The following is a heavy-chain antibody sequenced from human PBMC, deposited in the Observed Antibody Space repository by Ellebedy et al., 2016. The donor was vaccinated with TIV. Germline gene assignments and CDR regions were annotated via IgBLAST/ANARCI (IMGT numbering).Heavy chain of an antibody. J-gene: IGHJ6*02. CDR3: ARKKTKDSSGYYYSEYYYGMDV. D-gene: IGHD3-22*01. CDR2: IIPIFGTA. CDR1: GGTFSSYA. V-gene: IGHV1-69*13. Sequence: SVKVSXXASGGTFSSYAISWVRQAPGQGLEWMGGIIPIFGTANYAQKFQGRVTITADESTSTAYMELSSLRSEDTAVYYCARKKTKDSSGYYYSEYYYGMDVWGQGTTVTVSS.